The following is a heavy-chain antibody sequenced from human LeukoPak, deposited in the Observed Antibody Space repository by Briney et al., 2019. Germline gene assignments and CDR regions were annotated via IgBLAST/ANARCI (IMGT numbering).Heavy chain of an antibody. CDR1: GFTFSSYG. Sequence: PGGSLRLSCAASGFTFSSYGMHWVRQAPGKGLEWVAVIWYDGSNKYYADSVKGRFTISRDNSKNTLYLQMNSLRAEDTAVYYCARNPPLWFGEFPYYYYGMDVWGQGTTVTVSS. CDR2: IWYDGSNK. CDR3: ARNPPLWFGEFPYYYYGMDV. V-gene: IGHV3-33*01. J-gene: IGHJ6*02. D-gene: IGHD3-10*01.